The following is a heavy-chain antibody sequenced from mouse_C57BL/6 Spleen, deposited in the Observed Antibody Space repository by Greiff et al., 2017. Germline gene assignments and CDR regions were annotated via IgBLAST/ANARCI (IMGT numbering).Heavy chain of an antibody. CDR3: AKLGRAY. Sequence: DVKLVESGGGLVKPGGSLKLSCAASGFTFSDYGMHWVRQAPEKGLEWVAYISSGSSTIYYADTVKGRFTISRDNAKNTLFLQMTRLRSEDTALYYCAKLGRAYWGQGTLVTVSA. CDR1: GFTFSDYG. J-gene: IGHJ3*01. D-gene: IGHD4-1*01. V-gene: IGHV5-17*01. CDR2: ISSGSSTI.